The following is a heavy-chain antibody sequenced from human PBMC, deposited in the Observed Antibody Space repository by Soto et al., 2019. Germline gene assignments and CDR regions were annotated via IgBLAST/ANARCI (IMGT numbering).Heavy chain of an antibody. J-gene: IGHJ6*03. CDR1: GFSFSDYS. Sequence: EVQLVESGGGLVKPGGSVRLSCAASGFSFSDYSMNWVRQAPGKGLEWVSSISGSSSYIYYADSLKGRVTVSRDNAEKSLSLQMNSLRAEDTAVYYCARDGAYCSGTGCRDYYYYLDVWGKGTTVTVSS. V-gene: IGHV3-21*01. CDR3: ARDGAYCSGTGCRDYYYYLDV. CDR2: ISGSSSYI. D-gene: IGHD2-2*01.